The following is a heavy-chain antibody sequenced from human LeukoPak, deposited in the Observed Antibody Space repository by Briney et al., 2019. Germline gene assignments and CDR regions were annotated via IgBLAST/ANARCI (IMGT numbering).Heavy chain of an antibody. J-gene: IGHJ4*02. V-gene: IGHV3-30*18. D-gene: IGHD6-13*01. Sequence: PGGSLRLSCAASGFTFSSYAMSWVRQAPGKGLEWVAVISYDGSNKYYADSVKGRFTISRDNSKNTPYLQMNSLRAEDTAVYYCAKGAKGMSSSWYLFDYWGQGTLVTVSS. CDR1: GFTFSSYA. CDR2: ISYDGSNK. CDR3: AKGAKGMSSSWYLFDY.